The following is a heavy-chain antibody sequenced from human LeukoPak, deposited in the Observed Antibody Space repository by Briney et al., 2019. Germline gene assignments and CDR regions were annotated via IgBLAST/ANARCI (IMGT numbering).Heavy chain of an antibody. CDR1: GFTFDDYA. D-gene: IGHD5-24*01. Sequence: PGRSLRLSCAASGFTFDDYAMHWVRQAPGKGLEWVSGISWNSGSIGYADSVKSRFTISRDNAKNSLYLQMNSLRAEDMALYYCAKDIEEMATYYFDYWGQGTLVTVSS. CDR3: AKDIEEMATYYFDY. J-gene: IGHJ4*02. CDR2: ISWNSGSI. V-gene: IGHV3-9*03.